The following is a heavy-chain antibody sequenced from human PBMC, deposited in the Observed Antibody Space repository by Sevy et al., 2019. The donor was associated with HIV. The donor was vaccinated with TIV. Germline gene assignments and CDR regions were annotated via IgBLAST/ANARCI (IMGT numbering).Heavy chain of an antibody. CDR1: GFTFSSYA. V-gene: IGHV3-30-3*01. CDR3: ARDRIVGATEPYYGMDV. CDR2: ISYDGSNK. Sequence: GGSLRLSCAASGFTFSSYAMHWVRQAPGKGLEWVAVISYDGSNKYYADSVKGRFTISRDNSKNTRYLQMNSLRAEDTAVYYCARDRIVGATEPYYGMDVWGQGTTVTVSS. D-gene: IGHD1-26*01. J-gene: IGHJ6*02.